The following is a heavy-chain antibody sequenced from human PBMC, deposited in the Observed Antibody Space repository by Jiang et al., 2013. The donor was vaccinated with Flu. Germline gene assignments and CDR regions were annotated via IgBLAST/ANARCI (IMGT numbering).Heavy chain of an antibody. CDR3: ARGVVEYYYDSSGSINDY. CDR1: GYTFTSYD. V-gene: IGHV1-8*01. J-gene: IGHJ4*02. CDR2: MNPNSGNT. Sequence: SGAEVKKPGASVKVSCKASGYTFTSYDINWVRQATGQGLEWMGWMNPNSGNTGYAQKFQGRVTMTRNTSISTAYMELSSLRSEDTAVYYCARGVVEYYYDSSGSINDYWGQGTLVTVSS. D-gene: IGHD3-22*01.